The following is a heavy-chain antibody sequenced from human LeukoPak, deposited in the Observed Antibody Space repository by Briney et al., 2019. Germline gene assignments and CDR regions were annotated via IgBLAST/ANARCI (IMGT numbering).Heavy chain of an antibody. J-gene: IGHJ3*02. Sequence: GGSLRLSCAASGFTVSSNYMSWVRQAPGKGLEWVSVIYSGGSTYYADSVKGRFTISRDNSKNTLYLQMNSLRAEDTAVYYCANDGAYYDSSTDAFDIWGQGTMVTVSS. D-gene: IGHD3-22*01. V-gene: IGHV3-53*01. CDR1: GFTVSSNY. CDR2: IYSGGST. CDR3: ANDGAYYDSSTDAFDI.